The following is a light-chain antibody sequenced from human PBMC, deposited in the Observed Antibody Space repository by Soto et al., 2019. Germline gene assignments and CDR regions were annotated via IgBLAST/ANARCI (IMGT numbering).Light chain of an antibody. J-gene: IGKJ4*01. CDR1: QSVGSY. CDR2: DAY. V-gene: IGKV3-11*01. Sequence: EIVMTQSPATLSVSPGERATLSCRASQSVGSYLAWYQQKPGQAPRLLIYDAYNRATGIQARFSGSGSGTDFTLTIRSLEPEDFAVYYCKQRSNWPLTFGGGTKVDI. CDR3: KQRSNWPLT.